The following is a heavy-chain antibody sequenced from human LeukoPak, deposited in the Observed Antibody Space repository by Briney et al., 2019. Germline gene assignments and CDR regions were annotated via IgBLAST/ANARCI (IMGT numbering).Heavy chain of an antibody. CDR2: ISDTGGST. Sequence: GGSLRLSCAASGFTFTSYAMSWVRQAPGKGLEWVSSISDTGGSTYYADSVKGRFTISRDNSNNTLYLQMNSLRAEDTAVYYCAREYCSSTSCSLTRTYYFDYWGQGTLVTVSS. V-gene: IGHV3-23*01. D-gene: IGHD2-2*01. CDR3: AREYCSSTSCSLTRTYYFDY. J-gene: IGHJ4*02. CDR1: GFTFTSYA.